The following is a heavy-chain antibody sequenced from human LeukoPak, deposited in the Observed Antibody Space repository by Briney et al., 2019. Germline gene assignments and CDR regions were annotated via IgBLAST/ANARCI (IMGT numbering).Heavy chain of an antibody. CDR1: GFTFSSYS. CDR2: ISSSSSYI. D-gene: IGHD1-26*01. Sequence: GGSLRLSCAASGFTFSSYSMNWVRQAPGKGLEWVSSISSSSSYIYYADSVKGRFTISRDNAKNSVYLQMNSLRAEDTAVYYCARDKSSVGAKLDYWGQGTLVTVSS. V-gene: IGHV3-21*01. CDR3: ARDKSSVGAKLDY. J-gene: IGHJ4*02.